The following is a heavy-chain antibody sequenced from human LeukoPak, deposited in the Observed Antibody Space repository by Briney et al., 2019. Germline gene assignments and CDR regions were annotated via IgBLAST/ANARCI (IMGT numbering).Heavy chain of an antibody. D-gene: IGHD5-18*01. CDR1: GYRFSSYW. CDR3: ARQQLSYTAADY. CDR2: IYPGDSDT. J-gene: IGHJ4*02. V-gene: IGHV5-51*01. Sequence: GESLKISCKGSGYRFSSYWIGWVRQMPEKGLEWMGIIYPGDSDTRYSPSFRGQVTISADKSISTAYLQWSSLKASDTAMYYCARQQLSYTAADYWGQGTLVTVPS.